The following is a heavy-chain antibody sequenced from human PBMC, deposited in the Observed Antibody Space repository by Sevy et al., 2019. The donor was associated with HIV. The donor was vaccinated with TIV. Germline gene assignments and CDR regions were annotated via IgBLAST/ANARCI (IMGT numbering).Heavy chain of an antibody. J-gene: IGHJ4*02. CDR1: GYSFINYW. CDR2: IYPGDSDT. D-gene: IGHD4-4*01. CDR3: ARRTVYSGEDHRVYPFDY. Sequence: GESLKISCKGSGYSFINYWIGWVRQMPGKGLEWMGFIYPGDSDTRYSPSFEGQVTISADKSINTAYLQWSGLKASDTAMYYCARRTVYSGEDHRVYPFDYWGPGTLVTVSS. V-gene: IGHV5-51*01.